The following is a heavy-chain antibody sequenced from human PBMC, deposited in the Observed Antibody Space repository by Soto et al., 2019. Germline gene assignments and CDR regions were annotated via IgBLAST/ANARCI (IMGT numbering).Heavy chain of an antibody. V-gene: IGHV1-69*13. J-gene: IGHJ4*02. CDR3: ARDRGGAYSSSSGYLLD. D-gene: IGHD6-6*01. CDR1: GGTFSSYA. CDR2: IIPIFGTA. Sequence: ASVKVSCKASGGTFSSYAISWVRQAPGQGLEWMGGIIPIFGTANYAQKFQGRVTITADESTSTAYMELSSLRSEDTAVYYCARDRGGAYSSSSGYLLDWGQGTLVTVSS.